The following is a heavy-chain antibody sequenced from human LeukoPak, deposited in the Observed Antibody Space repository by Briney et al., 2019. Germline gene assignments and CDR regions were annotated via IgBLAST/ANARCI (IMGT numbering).Heavy chain of an antibody. CDR2: ISYNGNNK. Sequence: GGSLRLACAASGCTFSSYDMHCVRQAPGKGLEWVAVISYNGNNKYCADAVKGRVTISRDNSKKTLYLQMNSLRAEDTAVYYCARNGDREKDGYFDLWGRGILVTVSS. CDR1: GCTFSSYD. V-gene: IGHV3-30-3*01. D-gene: IGHD5-24*01. J-gene: IGHJ2*01. CDR3: ARNGDREKDGYFDL.